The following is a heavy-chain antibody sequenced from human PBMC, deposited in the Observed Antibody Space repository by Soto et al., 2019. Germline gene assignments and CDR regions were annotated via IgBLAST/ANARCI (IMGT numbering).Heavy chain of an antibody. CDR2: ISYDGSNK. D-gene: IGHD3-9*01. Sequence: QVQLVESGGGVVQPGRSLRLSCAASGFTFSSYAMHWVRQAPGKGLEWVAVISYDGSNKYYADSVKGRFTISRDNSKNTLYLQMNSLRAEDTAVYYCARGPTPQDLRYFDWKHSPPDYWGQGTLVTVSS. V-gene: IGHV3-30-3*01. CDR3: ARGPTPQDLRYFDWKHSPPDY. CDR1: GFTFSSYA. J-gene: IGHJ4*02.